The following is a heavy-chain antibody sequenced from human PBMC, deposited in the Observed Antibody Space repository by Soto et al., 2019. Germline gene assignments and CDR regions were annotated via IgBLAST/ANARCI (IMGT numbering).Heavy chain of an antibody. D-gene: IGHD3-16*02. CDR1: GLAFRSFL. CDR2: INQDGRDT. CDR3: ATYHDDEWESYRHRY. V-gene: IGHV3-7*01. J-gene: IGHJ4*02. Sequence: EVQLVESGGGLVRPGGSPRLSCAASGLAFRSFLMSWVRQAPGGGLEWVANINQDGRDTYYSDSVRDQFTISRDNAANSLFLHMNSLGAEDTAVYYCATYHDDEWESYRHRYWGQGTLVTVSS.